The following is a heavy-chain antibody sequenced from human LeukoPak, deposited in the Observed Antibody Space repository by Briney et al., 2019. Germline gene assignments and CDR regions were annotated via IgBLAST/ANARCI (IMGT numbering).Heavy chain of an antibody. D-gene: IGHD6-19*01. Sequence: PWGSLRLTCVASGFTFVHFSMHWIRQAPGKGLEWVAFVSGEQTDKYYADSVKGRFTISRDNSRNTLFLEMNSLRPDDTAVYYCARDQPWTYTMSSTWGQGTLVTVSS. CDR1: GFTFVHFS. V-gene: IGHV3-30*04. J-gene: IGHJ4*02. CDR2: VSGEQTDK. CDR3: ARDQPWTYTMSST.